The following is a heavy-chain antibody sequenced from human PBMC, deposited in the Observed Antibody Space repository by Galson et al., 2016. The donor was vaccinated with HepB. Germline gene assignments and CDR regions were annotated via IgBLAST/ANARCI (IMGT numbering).Heavy chain of an antibody. J-gene: IGHJ4*02. Sequence: SVKVSCKASGYTFTSYGISWVRQAPGQGLEWMGWISASKGKTNYAQNLQGRFTMTTDTYTSTVYMELRSLRSDDTAVYYCARDRDYLLDSWGQGTLVTVSP. V-gene: IGHV1-18*01. CDR1: GYTFTSYG. D-gene: IGHD5-24*01. CDR2: ISASKGKT. CDR3: ARDRDYLLDS.